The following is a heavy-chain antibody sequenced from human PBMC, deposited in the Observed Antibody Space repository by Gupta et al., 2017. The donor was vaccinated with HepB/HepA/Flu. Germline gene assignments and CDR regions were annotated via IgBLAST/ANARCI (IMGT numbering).Heavy chain of an antibody. V-gene: IGHV4-4*02. CDR2: IYHSGST. CDR3: ARVPTVTNYYYYYGMDV. CDR1: GGSISSSNW. Sequence: QAQLQESGPGLVKPSGTMSLTCAVSGGSISSSNWWSWVRQPPGKGLEWIGEIYHSGSTNYNPSLKSRVTISVDKSKNQFSLKLSSVTAADTAVYYCARVPTVTNYYYYYGMDVWGQGTTVTVSS. D-gene: IGHD4-17*01. J-gene: IGHJ6*02.